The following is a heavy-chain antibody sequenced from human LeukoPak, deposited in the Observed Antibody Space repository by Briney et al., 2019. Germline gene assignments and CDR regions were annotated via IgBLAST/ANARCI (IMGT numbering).Heavy chain of an antibody. D-gene: IGHD6-13*01. CDR3: ARGWVGSSSWWTFDY. V-gene: IGHV4-30-2*01. Sequence: SETLSLTCTVSGGSISSGGYYWSWIRQPPGKGLEWIGYIYHSGSTYYNPSLKSRVTISVDRSKNQFSLKLSSVTAADTAVYYCARGWVGSSSWWTFDYWGQGTLVTVSS. J-gene: IGHJ4*02. CDR2: IYHSGST. CDR1: GGSISSGGYY.